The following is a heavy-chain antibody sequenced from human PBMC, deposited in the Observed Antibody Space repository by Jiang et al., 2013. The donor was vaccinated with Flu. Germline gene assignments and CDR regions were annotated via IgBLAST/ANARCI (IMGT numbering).Heavy chain of an antibody. V-gene: IGHV1-18*01. CDR1: GYTFTSYG. Sequence: GAEVKKPGASVKVSCKASGYTFTSYGISWVRQAPGQGLEWMGWISAYNGNTNYAQKLQGRVTMTTDTSTSTAYMELRSLRSDDTAVYYCARDDATYYYDSSGYAQDYWGQGTLVIVSS. CDR3: ARDDATYYYDSSGYAQDY. J-gene: IGHJ4*02. D-gene: IGHD3-22*01. CDR2: ISAYNGNT.